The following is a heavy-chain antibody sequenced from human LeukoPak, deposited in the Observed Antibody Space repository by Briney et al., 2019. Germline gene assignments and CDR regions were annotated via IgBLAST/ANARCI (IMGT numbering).Heavy chain of an antibody. CDR1: GYNFTTKW. CDR3: ARHESVFSMDV. CDR2: IYPGDSKT. V-gene: IGHV5-51*01. Sequence: GESLKISCQGSGYNFTTKWIGWVRQMPGKGLEWMGIIYPGDSKTIYSPSFQGQVFISADRSIRTAYLPWRSLKASDTAMYYCARHESVFSMDVWGQGTTVTVSS. J-gene: IGHJ6*02.